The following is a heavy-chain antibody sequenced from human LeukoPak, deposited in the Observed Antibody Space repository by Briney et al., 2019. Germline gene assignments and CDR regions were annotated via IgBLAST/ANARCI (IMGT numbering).Heavy chain of an antibody. CDR1: GGSISSYY. J-gene: IGHJ6*03. V-gene: IGHV4-34*01. CDR3: ARVRTSSLLGYFYMDA. D-gene: IGHD2-2*01. Sequence: SETLSLTCTVSGGSISSYYWSWIHQPPGKGLEWIGEIDHSGSANYNSSLKPRVTLSVDTSKKTFSLRLTSVTAADTAVYFCARVRTSSLLGYFYMDALGKGATVAVSS. CDR2: IDHSGSA.